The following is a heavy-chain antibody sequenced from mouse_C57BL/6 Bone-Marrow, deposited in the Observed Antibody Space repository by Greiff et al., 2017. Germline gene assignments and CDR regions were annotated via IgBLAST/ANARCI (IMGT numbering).Heavy chain of an antibody. CDR2: IRNKANGYTT. J-gene: IGHJ1*03. V-gene: IGHV7-3*01. CDR1: GFTFTDYY. CDR3: ARSSYYDGSSYEYFDV. D-gene: IGHD1-1*01. Sequence: EVQLVESGGGLVQPGGSLSLSCAASGFTFTDYYMSWVRQPPGKALEWLGFIRNKANGYTTEYSASVKGRFTISRDNSQSILYLQMNALRAEDSATYYCARSSYYDGSSYEYFDVWGTGTTVTVSS.